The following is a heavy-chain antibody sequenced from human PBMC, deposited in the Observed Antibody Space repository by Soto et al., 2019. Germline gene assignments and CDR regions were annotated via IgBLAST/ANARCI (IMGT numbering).Heavy chain of an antibody. V-gene: IGHV4-59*01. CDR3: ARFGLGYCSGGSCYSGENFDY. J-gene: IGHJ4*02. D-gene: IGHD2-15*01. CDR2: IYYSGST. CDR1: GGSISSYY. Sequence: PSETLYLTCTVSGGSISSYYWSWIRQPPGKGLEWIGYIYYSGSTNYNPSLKSRVTISVDTSKNQFYLKLSSVTAAERAVYYCARFGLGYCSGGSCYSGENFDYWGQGTLVTVSS.